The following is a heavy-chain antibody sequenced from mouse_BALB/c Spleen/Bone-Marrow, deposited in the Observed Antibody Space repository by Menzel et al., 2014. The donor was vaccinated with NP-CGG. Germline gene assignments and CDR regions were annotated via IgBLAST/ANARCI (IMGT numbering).Heavy chain of an antibody. J-gene: IGHJ3*01. D-gene: IGHD2-3*01. CDR1: GYAFTNYL. CDR3: ARDWLLAFAY. CDR2: INPGSGGT. Sequence: QVQLKESGAELVRPGTSVKVSCKASGYAFTNYLIEWVKQRPGQGLEWIGMINPGSGGTNYNEKFKGKATLTADKSSSTVYMQLSSLTSDDSGVYFCARDWLLAFAYWGQGTLVTVST. V-gene: IGHV1-54*01.